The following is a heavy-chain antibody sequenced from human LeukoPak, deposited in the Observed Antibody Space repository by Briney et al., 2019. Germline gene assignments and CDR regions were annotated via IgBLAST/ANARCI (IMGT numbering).Heavy chain of an antibody. CDR2: INPDARTT. D-gene: IGHD2/OR15-2a*01. V-gene: IGHV3-74*01. Sequence: GGSLRLSCAASGFTFSSYWMHWVRRPPGKGLVWVSHINPDARTTTYADSVKGRFTISRDNAQNTLYLQMNSLRAEDTAVYYCARGTALQDYWGQGTLVTVSS. J-gene: IGHJ4*02. CDR3: ARGTALQDY. CDR1: GFTFSSYW.